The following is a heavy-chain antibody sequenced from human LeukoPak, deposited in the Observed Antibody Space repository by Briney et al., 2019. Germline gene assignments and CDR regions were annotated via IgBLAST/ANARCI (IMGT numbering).Heavy chain of an antibody. CDR3: ARGVVVPAAFDY. CDR2: IKQDGSEK. V-gene: IGHV3-7*01. CDR1: GFTFSSDW. Sequence: GGSLRLSCAASGFTFSSDWMSWVPQAPGKGLGSVAKIKQDGSEKYYVDSVKGRFTISRDNAKNSLYLQMNSLRAEDTAVYYCARGVVVPAAFDYWGQGTLVTVSS. D-gene: IGHD2-2*01. J-gene: IGHJ4*02.